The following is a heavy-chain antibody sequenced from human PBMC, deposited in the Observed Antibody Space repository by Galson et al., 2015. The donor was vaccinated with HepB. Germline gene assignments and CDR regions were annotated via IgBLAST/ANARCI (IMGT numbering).Heavy chain of an antibody. V-gene: IGHV3-30*18. Sequence: SLRLSCAASGFTFSSYGMHWVRQAPGKGLEWVAVISYDGSNKYYTDSVKGRFTISRDNSKNTLSLQMNSLRAEDMAVYYCAKGGGSWSEYFQHWGQGTLVTVSS. CDR1: GFTFSSYG. D-gene: IGHD6-13*01. J-gene: IGHJ1*01. CDR2: ISYDGSNK. CDR3: AKGGGSWSEYFQH.